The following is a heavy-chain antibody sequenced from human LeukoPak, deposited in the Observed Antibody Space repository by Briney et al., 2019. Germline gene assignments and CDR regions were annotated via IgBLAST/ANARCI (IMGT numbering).Heavy chain of an antibody. D-gene: IGHD6-19*01. CDR2: IQHGGGNQ. Sequence: GGSLRLSCAASGFILNNYYMHWVRQAPGKGLEWVASIQHGGGNQYYVDSVKGRFTISRDNSKNTLYLQMNSLRTEDTAVYYCAKREAVAAMLDFDYWGQGTLVTVSS. V-gene: IGHV3-30*02. CDR1: GFILNNYY. J-gene: IGHJ4*02. CDR3: AKREAVAAMLDFDY.